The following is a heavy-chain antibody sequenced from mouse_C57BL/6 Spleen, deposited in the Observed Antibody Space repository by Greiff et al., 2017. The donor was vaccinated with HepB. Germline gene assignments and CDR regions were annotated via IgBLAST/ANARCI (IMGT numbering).Heavy chain of an antibody. Sequence: QVQLQQPGAELVMPGASVKLSCKASGYTFTSYWMHWVKQRPGQGLEWIGEIDPSDSYTNYNQKFKGKSTLTVDKSSSTAYMQLSSLTAEDSAVYDCARSEGRVWDAMDYWGQGTSVTVSS. CDR1: GYTFTSYW. J-gene: IGHJ4*01. V-gene: IGHV1-69*01. CDR2: IDPSDSYT. CDR3: ARSEGRVWDAMDY.